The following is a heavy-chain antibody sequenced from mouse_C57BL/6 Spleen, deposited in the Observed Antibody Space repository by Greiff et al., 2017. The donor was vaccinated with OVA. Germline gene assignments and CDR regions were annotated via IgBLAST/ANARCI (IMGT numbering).Heavy chain of an antibody. CDR3: ARTLITTVVATENYFDY. CDR1: GYTFTSYW. V-gene: IGHV1-69*01. CDR2: IDPSDSYT. D-gene: IGHD1-1*01. Sequence: QVQLQQSGAELVLPGASVKLSCKASGYTFTSYWMHWVKQRPGHGLEWIGEIDPSDSYTNYHQKFKGKSTLTVDKSSSTAYMQLSSLTSEDSAVYYCARTLITTVVATENYFDYWGQGTTLTVSS. J-gene: IGHJ2*01.